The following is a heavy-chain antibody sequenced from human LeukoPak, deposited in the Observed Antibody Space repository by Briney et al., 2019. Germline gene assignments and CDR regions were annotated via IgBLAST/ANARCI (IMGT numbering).Heavy chain of an antibody. Sequence: PSETLSLTCAVYGGSFSGYYWSWIRQPPGKGLEWIGEINHSGSTNYNPSLKSRVTISVDTSKNQFSLKLSSVTAADTAVYYCASSSLLAFYYYDSSGYYYFAYWGQGTLVTVSS. CDR3: ASSSLLAFYYYDSSGYYYFAY. J-gene: IGHJ4*02. CDR2: INHSGST. CDR1: GGSFSGYY. D-gene: IGHD3-22*01. V-gene: IGHV4-34*01.